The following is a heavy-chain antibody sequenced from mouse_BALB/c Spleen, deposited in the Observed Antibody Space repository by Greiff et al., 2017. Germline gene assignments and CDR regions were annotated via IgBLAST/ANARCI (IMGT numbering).Heavy chain of an antibody. V-gene: IGHV5-9*03. CDR2: ISSGGGNT. CDR1: GFTFSSYT. J-gene: IGHJ2*01. CDR3: ARWAYYRYDGVDY. D-gene: IGHD2-14*01. Sequence: EVMLVESGGGLVKPGGSLKLSCAASGFTFSSYTMSWVRQTPEKRLEWVATISSGGGNTYYPDSVKGRFTISRDNAKNNLYLQMSSLRSEDTALYYCARWAYYRYDGVDYWGQGTTLTVSS.